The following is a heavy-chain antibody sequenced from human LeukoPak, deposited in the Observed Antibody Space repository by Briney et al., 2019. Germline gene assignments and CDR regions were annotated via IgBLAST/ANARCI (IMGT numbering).Heavy chain of an antibody. V-gene: IGHV3-66*01. Sequence: GGSLRLSCAASGFTVSSNYMSWVRQAPGKGLEWVSVIYSGGSTYYADSVKGRFTISRDNSKNTLYLQMNSLRAEDTAVYYCARAIVVAPAAMPNDAFDIWGQGTMVTVSS. CDR2: IYSGGST. D-gene: IGHD2-2*01. J-gene: IGHJ3*02. CDR1: GFTVSSNY. CDR3: ARAIVVAPAAMPNDAFDI.